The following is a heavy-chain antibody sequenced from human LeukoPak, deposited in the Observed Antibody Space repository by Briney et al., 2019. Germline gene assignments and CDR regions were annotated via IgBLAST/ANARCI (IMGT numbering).Heavy chain of an antibody. V-gene: IGHV3-23*01. J-gene: IGHJ5*02. CDR2: ISGSGGST. CDR1: GFTFSSYA. Sequence: QPGGSLRLSCAASGFTFSSYAMSWVRQAPGKGLEWVSAISGSGGSTYYADSVKGRFTISRDNSKNTLYLQMNSLRAEDTAVYYCAKDQPVFGVVNENWFDPWGQGTLVTVSS. CDR3: AKDQPVFGVVNENWFDP. D-gene: IGHD3-3*01.